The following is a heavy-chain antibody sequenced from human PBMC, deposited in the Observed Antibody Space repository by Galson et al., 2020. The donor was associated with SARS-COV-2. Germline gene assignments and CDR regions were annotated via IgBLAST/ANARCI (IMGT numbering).Heavy chain of an antibody. J-gene: IGHJ6*02. CDR2: IYSNGIGT. Sequence: GESLKISCAASGFTFNIYAMHWVRQAPGKGLECVSAIYSNGIGTYYANSVKGRFTISRDNSKNTVYLQMDSLRAEDMAVYYCARGNSESHYYFGMDVWGQGTTVTVS. D-gene: IGHD1-1*01. CDR1: GFTFNIYA. CDR3: ARGNSESHYYFGMDV. V-gene: IGHV3-64*01.